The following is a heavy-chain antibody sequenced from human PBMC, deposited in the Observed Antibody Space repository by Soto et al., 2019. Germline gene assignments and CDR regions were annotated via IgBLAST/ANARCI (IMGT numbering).Heavy chain of an antibody. Sequence: QVQLQESGPGLVKPSQTLSLTCTVSGGSISSGGYYWSWIRQHPGKGLEWIGYIYYSGSTYYNPSLKSRVTISVDTSKNQFSLKLSSVTAADTAVYYCARDRGATHQRGWFDPWGQGTLVTVSS. V-gene: IGHV4-31*03. CDR3: ARDRGATHQRGWFDP. CDR1: GGSISSGGYY. CDR2: IYYSGST. J-gene: IGHJ5*02. D-gene: IGHD1-26*01.